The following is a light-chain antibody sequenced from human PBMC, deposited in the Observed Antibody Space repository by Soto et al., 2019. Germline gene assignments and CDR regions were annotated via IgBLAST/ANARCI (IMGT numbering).Light chain of an antibody. CDR3: RQYASSFGT. CDR1: QSVGHMF. J-gene: IGKJ1*01. Sequence: EIVLTQSPDTLSLSPGDRATLSCRASQSVGHMFLAWFQQKPGQAPRLLIFDAYRRATGIPDRFSGSGSGTNFALTISRLEPEDFALYYCRQYASSFGTFGQGTKVDIK. CDR2: DAY. V-gene: IGKV3-20*01.